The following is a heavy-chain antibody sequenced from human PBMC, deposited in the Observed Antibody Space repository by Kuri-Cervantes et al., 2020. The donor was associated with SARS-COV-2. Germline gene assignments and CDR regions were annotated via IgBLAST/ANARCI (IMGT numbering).Heavy chain of an antibody. CDR1: GFTFSDYY. D-gene: IGHD3-3*01. CDR2: IKQDGSEK. V-gene: IGHV3-7*01. Sequence: GESLKISCAASGFTFSDYYMSWVRQAPGKGLEWVANIKQDGSEKYYVDSVKGRFTISRDNAKNSLYLQMNSLRAEDTAVYYCAKDFWSGYYYFDYWGQGTLVTVSS. J-gene: IGHJ4*02. CDR3: AKDFWSGYYYFDY.